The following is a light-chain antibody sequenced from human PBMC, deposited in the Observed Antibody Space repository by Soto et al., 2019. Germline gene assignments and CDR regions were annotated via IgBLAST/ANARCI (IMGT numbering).Light chain of an antibody. V-gene: IGLV2-23*01. CDR2: EGT. CDR1: SSDVGTYDL. Sequence: QSALTQPASVSGSPGQSVTISCTGSSSDVGTYDLVSWYQQHPGKAPKILIYEGTKRPSGVSNRFSGSKSGNTASLTISGLQAEDEADYFCCSYAGSNNLVFGGGTQLTVL. J-gene: IGLJ2*01. CDR3: CSYAGSNNLV.